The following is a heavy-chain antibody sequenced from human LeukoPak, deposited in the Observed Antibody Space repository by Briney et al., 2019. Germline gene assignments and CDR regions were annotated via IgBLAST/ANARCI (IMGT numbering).Heavy chain of an antibody. D-gene: IGHD3-9*01. CDR3: ARDLFDWSPFDY. J-gene: IGHJ4*02. Sequence: PGGSLRLSCAASGFTFSSYSMNWVRQAPGKGLEWVSSISSSSSYIYYADSVKGRFTISRDNAKNSLYLQMNSLRAEDTAVYYCARDLFDWSPFDYRGQGTLVTVSS. CDR2: ISSSSSYI. CDR1: GFTFSSYS. V-gene: IGHV3-21*01.